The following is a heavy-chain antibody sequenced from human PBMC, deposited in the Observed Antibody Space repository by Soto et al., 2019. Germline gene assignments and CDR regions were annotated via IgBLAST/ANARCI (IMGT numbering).Heavy chain of an antibody. Sequence: EVQLLESGGGLVQPGGSLRLSCAASGFTFSSYAMSWVRQAPGKGLEWVSDISGSGGITYYADSVKGRFTISRDNSKNTLYLQMNSLRAEATAVDYCAKSAMVRGGGWFDPWGQGTLVTVSS. CDR2: ISGSGGIT. CDR3: AKSAMVRGGGWFDP. V-gene: IGHV3-23*01. J-gene: IGHJ5*02. D-gene: IGHD3-10*01. CDR1: GFTFSSYA.